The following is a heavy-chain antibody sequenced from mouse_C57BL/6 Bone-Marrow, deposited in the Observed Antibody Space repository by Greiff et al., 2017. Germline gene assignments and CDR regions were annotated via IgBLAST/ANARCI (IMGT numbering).Heavy chain of an antibody. CDR2: IYPGDGDT. V-gene: IGHV1-82*01. CDR3: ARWGELGGDY. CDR1: GYAFSSSW. Sequence: QVQLQQSGPELVKPGASVKISCKASGYAFSSSWMNWVKQRPGKGLEWIGRIYPGDGDTNYNGKFKGKATLTADKSSSTAYMQLSSLTSEDSAVYFCARWGELGGDYWGQGTTLTVSS. D-gene: IGHD4-1*01. J-gene: IGHJ2*01.